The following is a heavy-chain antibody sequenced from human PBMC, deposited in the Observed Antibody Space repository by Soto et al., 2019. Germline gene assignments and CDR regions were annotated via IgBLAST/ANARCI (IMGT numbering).Heavy chain of an antibody. D-gene: IGHD2-8*01. V-gene: IGHV4-34*01. CDR3: ARGIAHHYGMRWCYFDY. Sequence: SEPLSLTCAGYGGPFRGYYWSWIRQPPGKGLEWIGEINHSGSTNYNPSLKSRVTISVDTSKNQFSLKLSSVTAADTAVYYCARGIAHHYGMRWCYFDYWGQRTLAPVSS. J-gene: IGHJ4*02. CDR2: INHSGST. CDR1: GGPFRGYY.